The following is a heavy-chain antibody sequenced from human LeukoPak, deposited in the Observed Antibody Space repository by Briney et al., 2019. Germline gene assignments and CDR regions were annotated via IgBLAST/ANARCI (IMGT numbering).Heavy chain of an antibody. V-gene: IGHV1-69*05. CDR3: ARFSSGSYDY. CDR1: GGTFSSYA. Sequence: ASVKVSCKASGGTFSSYAISWVRQAPGQGLEWMGGIIPIFGTANYAQKLQGRVTMTTDTSTSTAYMELRSLRSDDTAVYYCARFSSGSYDYWGQGTLVTVSS. J-gene: IGHJ4*02. CDR2: IIPIFGTA. D-gene: IGHD1-26*01.